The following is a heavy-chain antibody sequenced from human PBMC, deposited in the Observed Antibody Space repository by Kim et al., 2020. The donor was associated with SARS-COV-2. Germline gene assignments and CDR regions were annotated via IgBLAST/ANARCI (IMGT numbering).Heavy chain of an antibody. J-gene: IGHJ4*02. Sequence: ASVKVSCKAFGYMFSTHGITWLRQAPGQGLEYMGWVNPNNGNTEYAHKIQGRVTMTTDTFTRTAYMHLWSLTYDDTAVYYCARGSAWPKIDYWGQGTLVTVPA. V-gene: IGHV1-18*04. D-gene: IGHD6-25*01. CDR2: VNPNNGNT. CDR1: GYMFSTHG. CDR3: ARGSAWPKIDY.